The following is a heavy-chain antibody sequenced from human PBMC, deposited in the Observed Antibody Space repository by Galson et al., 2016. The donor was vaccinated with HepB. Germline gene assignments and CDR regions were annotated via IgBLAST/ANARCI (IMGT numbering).Heavy chain of an antibody. Sequence: SLRLSCAASGFTFSNYDMHWVRQSKGKGLEWVSGYVVAGNTYYADSVKGRFTISRDNAKNSVYLQMNSLRVEDTAVYYCAREGSLGAGRGNWFDPWGQGILVNGSS. J-gene: IGHJ5*02. CDR3: AREGSLGAGRGNWFDP. V-gene: IGHV3-13*01. CDR2: YVVAGNT. D-gene: IGHD3-10*01. CDR1: GFTFSNYD.